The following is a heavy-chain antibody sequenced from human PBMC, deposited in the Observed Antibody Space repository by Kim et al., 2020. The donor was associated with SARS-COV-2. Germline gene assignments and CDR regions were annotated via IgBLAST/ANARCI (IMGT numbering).Heavy chain of an antibody. Sequence: GNIIHYADSVKGRFTISRDNAKNSLYLQMNGRRVEDTAVYYCARVFGYWGQGALVTVSA. D-gene: IGHD3-10*01. CDR2: GNII. J-gene: IGHJ4*02. V-gene: IGHV3-11*04. CDR3: ARVFGY.